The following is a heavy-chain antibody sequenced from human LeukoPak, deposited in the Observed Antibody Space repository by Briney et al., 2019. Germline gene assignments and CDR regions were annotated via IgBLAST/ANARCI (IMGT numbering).Heavy chain of an antibody. CDR2: IYYSGST. Sequence: SETLSLTCTGAGGSISSYYWSWVRQPPGKGLEWIGYIYYSGSTNYNPSLKSRVTISVDTSKNQFSLKLSAVTAADTAVYYCARDLVHYGDPDAFDIWGQGTMVTVSS. CDR3: ARDLVHYGDPDAFDI. D-gene: IGHD4-17*01. J-gene: IGHJ3*02. CDR1: GGSISSYY. V-gene: IGHV4-59*01.